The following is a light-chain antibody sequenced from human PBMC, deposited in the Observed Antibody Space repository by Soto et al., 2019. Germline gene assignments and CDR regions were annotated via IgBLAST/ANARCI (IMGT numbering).Light chain of an antibody. CDR2: GAS. CDR1: QSVSSN. Sequence: EIVMTQSPATLSVSPGERATLSCRASQSVSSNLAWYQQKPGQAPRLLIYGASTRATGIPARFSGSGSGTDFTLTISRLEPEDFAIYYCQQRRNWPPTFGQGTKVDIK. V-gene: IGKV3-15*01. J-gene: IGKJ1*01. CDR3: QQRRNWPPT.